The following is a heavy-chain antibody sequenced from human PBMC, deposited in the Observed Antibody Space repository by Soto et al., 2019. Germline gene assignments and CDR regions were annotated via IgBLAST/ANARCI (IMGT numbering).Heavy chain of an antibody. CDR3: ARDPDYDFWRGYYSFDY. V-gene: IGHV6-1*01. CDR1: GDIVSSNSAA. CDR2: TYYRSKWYN. Sequence: PSQTLSLTCAISGDIVSSNSAAWNWIRQSPSRGLEWLGRTYYRSKWYNDYAVSVKSRITINPDTSKNQFSLQLNSVTPEDTAVYYCARDPDYDFWRGYYSFDYWGQGTVVTISS. D-gene: IGHD3-3*01. J-gene: IGHJ4*02.